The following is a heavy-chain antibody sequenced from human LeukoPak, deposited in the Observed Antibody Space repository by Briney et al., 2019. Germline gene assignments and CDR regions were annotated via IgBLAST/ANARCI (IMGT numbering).Heavy chain of an antibody. CDR1: GFTFSNYG. J-gene: IGHJ4*02. CDR3: ARDSCSGGSCTPGFDY. Sequence: GGSLRLSCAASGFTFSNYGIHWVRQAPGKGLEWVAIIWSDGSNKYYADSVKGRFTISRDNSKNTLYLQMNSLRAEDTAVYYCARDSCSGGSCTPGFDYWGQGTLVTVSS. V-gene: IGHV3-33*01. CDR2: IWSDGSNK. D-gene: IGHD2-15*01.